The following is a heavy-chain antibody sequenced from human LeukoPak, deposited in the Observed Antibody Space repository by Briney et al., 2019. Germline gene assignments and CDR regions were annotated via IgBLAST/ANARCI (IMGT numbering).Heavy chain of an antibody. CDR2: ISYDGSNK. J-gene: IGHJ2*01. V-gene: IGHV3-30-3*01. CDR3: ARPNTPPGYGGNGYFDL. CDR1: GFTFSSYA. D-gene: IGHD4-23*01. Sequence: PGGSLRLSCAASGFTFSSYAMHWVRQAPGKGLEWVAVISYDGSNKYYADSVKGRFTISRDNSKNTLYLQMNSLRAEDTAVYYCARPNTPPGYGGNGYFDLWGRGTLVTVSS.